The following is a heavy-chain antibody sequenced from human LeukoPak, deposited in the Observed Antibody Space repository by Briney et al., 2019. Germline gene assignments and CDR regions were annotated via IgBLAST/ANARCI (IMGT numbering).Heavy chain of an antibody. CDR3: ARLERGPDAFDI. V-gene: IGHV4-34*01. J-gene: IGHJ3*02. CDR1: GGSLSGYY. Sequence: TSETLSLTCAVYGGSLSGYYWSWIRQPPGKGLEWIGEINHSGSTNYNPSLKSRVTISVDTSKNQFSLKLSSVTAADTAVYYCARLERGPDAFDIWGQGTMVTVSS. CDR2: INHSGST. D-gene: IGHD1-1*01.